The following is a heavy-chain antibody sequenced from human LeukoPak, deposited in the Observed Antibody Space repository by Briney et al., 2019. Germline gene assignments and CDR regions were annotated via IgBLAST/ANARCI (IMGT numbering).Heavy chain of an antibody. V-gene: IGHV3-7*01. D-gene: IGHD3-22*01. J-gene: IGHJ4*02. CDR2: IKQDGSEK. Sequence: QTGGSLRLSCAASGFTFSNYWLSWVRQAPGKGLEGVANIKQDGSEKYYVDSVKGRLTISKDDAKNSLYLQIHSLRADDTAVYYCVRDRFGYSDYWGQGTLVTVSS. CDR1: GFTFSNYW. CDR3: VRDRFGYSDY.